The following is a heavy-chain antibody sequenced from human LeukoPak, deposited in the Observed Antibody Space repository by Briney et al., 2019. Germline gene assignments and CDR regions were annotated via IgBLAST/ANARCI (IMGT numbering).Heavy chain of an antibody. Sequence: PSETLSLTCTVSGGSISSYYWSRIRQPPGKGLEWIWYLYYSGSTNYNPSLKSRVTISGDTYKNQFSLKLSSVTAADTAVYYCARDRSGYDHLDYWGQGTLVTVSS. V-gene: IGHV4-59*12. CDR3: ARDRSGYDHLDY. J-gene: IGHJ4*02. CDR2: LYYSGST. CDR1: GGSISSYY. D-gene: IGHD5-12*01.